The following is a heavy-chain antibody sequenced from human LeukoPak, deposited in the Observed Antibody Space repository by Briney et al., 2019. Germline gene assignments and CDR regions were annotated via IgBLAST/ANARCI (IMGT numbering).Heavy chain of an antibody. Sequence: PSETLSLTCTVSGASMTSHYWTWLRQAPGTGLEWIGNIFHTGSTSYNPDLESRVTISMDTSNNQFSLKITSVTPADTAVYYCAKECGPARPGLDFWGQGTLVTVSS. D-gene: IGHD6-6*01. CDR3: AKECGPARPGLDF. J-gene: IGHJ4*02. CDR1: GASMTSHY. CDR2: IFHTGST. V-gene: IGHV4-59*11.